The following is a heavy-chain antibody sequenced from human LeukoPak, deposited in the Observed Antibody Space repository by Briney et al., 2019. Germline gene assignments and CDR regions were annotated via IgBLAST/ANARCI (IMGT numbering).Heavy chain of an antibody. D-gene: IGHD2-15*01. Sequence: PSETLSLTCSVAGGSMSIYYWSWLRQPPGKGLEWIGYVSYSGSTNYGPSLKSRVTISVDTSKNQFSLKLSSVTAADTAVYYCASLSRVAGTFSEFLFWGQGTLVTVSS. CDR1: GGSMSIYY. CDR3: ASLSRVAGTFSEFLF. V-gene: IGHV4-59*01. J-gene: IGHJ4*02. CDR2: VSYSGST.